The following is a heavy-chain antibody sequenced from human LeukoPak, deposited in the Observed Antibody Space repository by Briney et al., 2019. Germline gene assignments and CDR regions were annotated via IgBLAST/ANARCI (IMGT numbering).Heavy chain of an antibody. Sequence: PSETLSLTCTVSGGAIISDNFYWGWVRQPPGKGLEWVGSINYSGTTYYNPSLRSRVSISVDTSKTQFFLRLNSVIAADTAVYYCGRLFDSWGQGILVTVSS. CDR2: INYSGTT. J-gene: IGHJ4*02. CDR1: GGAIISDNFY. V-gene: IGHV4-39*01. CDR3: GRLFDS.